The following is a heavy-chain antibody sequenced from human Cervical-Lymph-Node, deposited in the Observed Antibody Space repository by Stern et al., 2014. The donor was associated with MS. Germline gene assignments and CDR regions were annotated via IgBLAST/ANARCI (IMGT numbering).Heavy chain of an antibody. CDR3: ARDTCRGGGCYFRY. CDR2: LSNEGSKQ. CDR1: GFIFSSYA. V-gene: IGHV3-30-3*01. J-gene: IGHJ4*02. Sequence: VQLVESGGGVVQPGRSLRLSCAASGFIFSSYAMHWVRQAPGKVLDWVAFLSNEGSKQFYADPVKGRFTISRDNSNNTLYLQMNSLRPEDTAVYYCARDTCRGGGCYFRYWGQGILITVSS. D-gene: IGHD2-15*01.